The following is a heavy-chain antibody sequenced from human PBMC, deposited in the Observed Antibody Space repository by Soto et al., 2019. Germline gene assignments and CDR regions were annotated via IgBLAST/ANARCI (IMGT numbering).Heavy chain of an antibody. V-gene: IGHV1-69*12. CDR2: IIPIFGTA. J-gene: IGHJ2*01. Sequence: QVQLVQSGAEVKKPGSSVKVSCKASGGTFSSYAISWVRQAPGQGLEWMGGIIPIFGTANYAQKFQGRVTSTAAAATRTAYMGRASLSSEDTAVYYCARGRYGYSARPETVWYFDLWGRGTLVTVSS. CDR1: GGTFSSYA. D-gene: IGHD5-18*01. CDR3: ARGRYGYSARPETVWYFDL.